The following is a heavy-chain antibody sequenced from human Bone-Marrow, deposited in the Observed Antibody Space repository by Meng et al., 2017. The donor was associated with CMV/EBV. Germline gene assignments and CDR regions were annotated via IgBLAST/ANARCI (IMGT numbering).Heavy chain of an antibody. V-gene: IGHV3-66*02. CDR1: GFTFSSYS. Sequence: GESLKISCAASGFTFSSYSMNWVRQAPGKGLEWVSVIYSGGSTYYADSVKGRFTISRDNSKNTLYLQMNSLRAEDTAVYYCARGNAHAFDYWGQGTRVTVSS. CDR2: IYSGGST. CDR3: ARGNAHAFDY. D-gene: IGHD1-1*01. J-gene: IGHJ4*02.